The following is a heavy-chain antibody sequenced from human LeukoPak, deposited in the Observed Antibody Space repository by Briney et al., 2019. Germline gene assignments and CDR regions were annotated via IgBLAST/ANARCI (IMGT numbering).Heavy chain of an antibody. CDR3: ARLGFVVPSVIFDY. D-gene: IGHD2-2*01. V-gene: IGHV3-53*01. CDR1: EFHESRNY. CDR2: IYIGGST. J-gene: IGHJ4*02. Sequence: PGGSLTHLQSASEFHESRNYENEVRQAPGKGLEWVSVIYIGGSTYYADSVRGRFTISREISKNTLYLQMNSLRAEDTAMYYCARLGFVVPSVIFDYWGQRSLVTVSS.